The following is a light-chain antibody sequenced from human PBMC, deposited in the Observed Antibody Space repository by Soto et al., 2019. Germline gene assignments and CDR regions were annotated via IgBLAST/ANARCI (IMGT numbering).Light chain of an antibody. CDR2: EVS. Sequence: QSVLTQPPSASGSPGQSVTISCTGTSSDVGGYNYVSWYQQHPGKAPKLMIYEVSKRPSGVPDRFSGSKSVNTASLTVSGLQAEDESDYYSSSYAGSNNFGVFGGGTKLTVL. CDR1: SSDVGGYNY. J-gene: IGLJ2*01. V-gene: IGLV2-8*01. CDR3: SSYAGSNNFGV.